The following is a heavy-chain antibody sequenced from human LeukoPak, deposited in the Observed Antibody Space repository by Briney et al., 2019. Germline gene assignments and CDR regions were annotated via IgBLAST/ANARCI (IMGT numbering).Heavy chain of an antibody. D-gene: IGHD4-23*01. Sequence: KPSETLSLTCTVSGDSVSGYYWNWIRQPAGKGLEWIGHIYTSGTTNYNPSLKSRVTMSVDTSKNQFSLKLSSVTAADTAVYYCARGGSVAYNCFDPRGQGTLVTVSS. CDR1: GDSVSGYY. CDR2: IYTSGTT. CDR3: ARGGSVAYNCFDP. V-gene: IGHV4-4*07. J-gene: IGHJ5*02.